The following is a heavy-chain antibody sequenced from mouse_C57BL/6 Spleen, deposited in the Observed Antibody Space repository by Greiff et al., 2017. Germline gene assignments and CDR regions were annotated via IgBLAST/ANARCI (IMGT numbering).Heavy chain of an antibody. CDR1: GYTFTSYW. J-gene: IGHJ3*01. CDR3: ARKGGYYSNPWFAY. CDR2: IDPSDSYT. D-gene: IGHD2-5*01. Sequence: VQLQQPGAELVRPGTSVKLSCKASGYTFTSYWMHWVKQRPGQGLEWIGVIDPSDSYTNYNQKFKGKATLTVDTSSSTAYMQLSSLTSEDSAVYYCARKGGYYSNPWFAYWGQGTLVTVSA. V-gene: IGHV1-59*01.